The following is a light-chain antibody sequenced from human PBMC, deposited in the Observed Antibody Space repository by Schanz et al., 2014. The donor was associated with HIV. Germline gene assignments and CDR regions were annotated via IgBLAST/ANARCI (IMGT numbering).Light chain of an antibody. CDR2: DNN. J-gene: IGLJ2*01. Sequence: QSVLTQPPSASGTPGQRVTISCSGSSSNIGSNYVYWYQQLPGTAPKLLIYDNNKRPSGIPDRFSGSKSGTSASLAISGLQSEDEADYYCAVWDDSLSGVVFGGGTKLTVL. CDR1: SSNIGSNY. V-gene: IGLV1-47*01. CDR3: AVWDDSLSGVV.